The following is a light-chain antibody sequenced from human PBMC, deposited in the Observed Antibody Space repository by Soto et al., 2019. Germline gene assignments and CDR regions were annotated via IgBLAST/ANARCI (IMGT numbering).Light chain of an antibody. CDR3: QQSHSAWT. CDR2: GAS. V-gene: IGKV1-39*01. J-gene: IGKJ1*01. CDR1: QSISSF. Sequence: DIQMTQSPSSLSASVGDRVTLTCRASQSISSFLNWYQQKPGKAPKVLIYGASSLQPGVPSTFSGSGSGTDFTLTISSLQPEDSATYYCQQSHSAWTFGQGTKVEI.